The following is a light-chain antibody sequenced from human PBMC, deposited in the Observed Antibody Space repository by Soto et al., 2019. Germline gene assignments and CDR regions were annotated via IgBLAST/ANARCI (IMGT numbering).Light chain of an antibody. CDR3: QQYSIYPIT. CDR2: KAS. CDR1: QSISSW. Sequence: DIQMTPSPSTLSVSVGDRVTITCRASQSISSWLAWYQQKPGKAPKSLIYKASSLESGVPSRCSGSGSGTEFTLTISSLQPDDFATYYCQQYSIYPITFGQGTRLEI. J-gene: IGKJ5*01. V-gene: IGKV1-5*03.